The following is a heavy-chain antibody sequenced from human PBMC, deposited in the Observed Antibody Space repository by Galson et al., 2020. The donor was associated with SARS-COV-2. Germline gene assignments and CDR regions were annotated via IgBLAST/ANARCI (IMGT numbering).Heavy chain of an antibody. V-gene: IGHV2-70*04. CDR1: GFSLSTSGMR. Sequence: SGPTLVKPTQTLTLTCTFSGFSLSTSGMRVSWIRQPQGKALEWLARLDWDDDKFYSTSLKTRLTISKDTSKNQVVLTITNMDPVDTATYYCARTYYVILTGYLDSFDYWGQGTLVTVSS. J-gene: IGHJ4*02. CDR3: ARTYYVILTGYLDSFDY. CDR2: LDWDDDK. D-gene: IGHD3-9*01.